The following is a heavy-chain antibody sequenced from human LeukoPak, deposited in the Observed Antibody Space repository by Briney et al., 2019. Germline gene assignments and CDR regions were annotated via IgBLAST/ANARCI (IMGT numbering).Heavy chain of an antibody. CDR3: ARDLGRVGATPTNYYYYYMDV. D-gene: IGHD1-26*01. Sequence: SETLSLTCTVSGGSISSYYWSWIRQPAGKGLEWIGRIYTSGSTNYNPSLKSRVTMSVDTSKNQFSLKLSSVTAADTAVYYCARDLGRVGATPTNYYYYYMDVWGKGTTVTISS. J-gene: IGHJ6*03. CDR1: GGSISSYY. CDR2: IYTSGST. V-gene: IGHV4-4*07.